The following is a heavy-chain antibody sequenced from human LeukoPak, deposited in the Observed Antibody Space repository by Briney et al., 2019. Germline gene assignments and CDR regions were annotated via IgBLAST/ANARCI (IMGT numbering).Heavy chain of an antibody. D-gene: IGHD3-10*01. V-gene: IGHV3-23*01. CDR3: ARAAMVRGVDYFDY. J-gene: IGHJ4*02. CDR2: ISSSGGAT. Sequence: GGSLRLSCAASGFTFSSYSMSWARQAPGKGLEWVSVISSSGGATYYADSVKGRFTISRDNSKNTLYLQMNSLRVEDTAIYYCARAAMVRGVDYFDYWGQGTLVTVSS. CDR1: GFTFSSYS.